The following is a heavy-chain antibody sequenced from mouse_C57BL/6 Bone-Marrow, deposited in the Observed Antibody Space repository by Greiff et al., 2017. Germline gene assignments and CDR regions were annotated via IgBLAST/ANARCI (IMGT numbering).Heavy chain of an antibody. Sequence: QVQLQQSGAELVKPGASVKLYCKASGYTFTSYWMQWVKQRPGQGLEWIGEIDPSDSYTNYNQKFKGKATLTVDTSSSTAYMQLSSLTSEDSAVYYCAREGDGYYAMDYWGQGTSVTVSS. CDR3: AREGDGYYAMDY. V-gene: IGHV1-50*01. J-gene: IGHJ4*01. CDR2: IDPSDSYT. CDR1: GYTFTSYW. D-gene: IGHD2-3*01.